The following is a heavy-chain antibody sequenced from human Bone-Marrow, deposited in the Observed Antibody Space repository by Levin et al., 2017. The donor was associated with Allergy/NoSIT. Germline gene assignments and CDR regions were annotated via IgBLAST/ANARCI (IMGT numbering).Heavy chain of an antibody. Sequence: SETLSLTCTVSGGSLSGGGYYWRWLRPPPGKGLEWIGYIYYSGNTYYNPSLKSRVIISVGTSKNQLSLKLTSVTVADTAVYYCARFNGYDFDYWGQGTLVTVSS. V-gene: IGHV4-31*03. CDR1: GGSLSGGGYY. J-gene: IGHJ4*02. CDR2: IYYSGNT. D-gene: IGHD5-12*01. CDR3: ARFNGYDFDY.